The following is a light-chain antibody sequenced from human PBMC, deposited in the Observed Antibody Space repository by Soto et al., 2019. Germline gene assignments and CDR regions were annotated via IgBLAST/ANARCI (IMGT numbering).Light chain of an antibody. CDR1: SGDVGGYKY. CDR2: EVS. V-gene: IGLV2-14*01. Sequence: QSVLTQPASVSGSPGQSITISCTGTSGDVGGYKYVSWYQHHPGKAPKLMIYEVSNRPSGVSDRFSGSKSGNTASLTISGLQAEDEADYYCFSFRISSYVFGTGTKVTAL. CDR3: FSFRISSYV. J-gene: IGLJ1*01.